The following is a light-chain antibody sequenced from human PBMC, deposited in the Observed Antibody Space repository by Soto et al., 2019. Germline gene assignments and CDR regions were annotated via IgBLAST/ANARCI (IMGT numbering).Light chain of an antibody. CDR2: EVS. CDR1: RSDVGGYNY. CDR3: SSYTSSSTLV. Sequence: SALTQPASVSGSPGQSVTISCTGTRSDVGGYNYVSWYQQHPGKATKLMIYEVSNRPSGVSNRFSSSKSGNTASLTISRLHAEDEADYYCSSYTSSSTLVFGGGTKLTVL. J-gene: IGLJ2*01. V-gene: IGLV2-14*01.